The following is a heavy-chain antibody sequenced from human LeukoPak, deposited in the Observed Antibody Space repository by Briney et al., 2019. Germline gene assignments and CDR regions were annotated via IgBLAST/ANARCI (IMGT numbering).Heavy chain of an antibody. CDR3: AKDQEPGWLTTHGRHHY. CDR2: ISGSGGST. CDR1: GFTFSSYS. D-gene: IGHD1-1*01. Sequence: QTGGSLRLSCAASGFTFSSYSMSWVRQAPGKGLEWVSAISGSGGSTYYADSVKGRFTISRDNSKNTLYLQMNSLRAEDTAVYYCAKDQEPGWLTTHGRHHYWGQGTLVTVSS. J-gene: IGHJ4*02. V-gene: IGHV3-23*01.